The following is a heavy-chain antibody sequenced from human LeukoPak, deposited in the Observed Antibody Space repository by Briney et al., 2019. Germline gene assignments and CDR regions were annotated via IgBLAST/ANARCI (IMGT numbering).Heavy chain of an antibody. J-gene: IGHJ4*02. CDR2: ISYDGSNK. CDR1: GFTFGSYG. V-gene: IGHV3-30*18. CDR3: AKGALLWFGELLSPLDY. D-gene: IGHD3-10*01. Sequence: GGSLRLSCAASGFTFGSYGMHWVRQAPGKGLEWVAVISYDGSNKYYADSVKGRFTISRDNSKNTLYLQMNSLRAEDTAVYYCAKGALLWFGELLSPLDYWGQGTLVTVSS.